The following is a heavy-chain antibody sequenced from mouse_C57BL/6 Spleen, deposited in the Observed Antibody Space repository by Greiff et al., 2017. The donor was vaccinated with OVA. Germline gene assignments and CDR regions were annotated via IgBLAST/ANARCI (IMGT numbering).Heavy chain of an antibody. CDR3: VRRGYDGAWFAY. D-gene: IGHD2-2*01. V-gene: IGHV10-1*01. J-gene: IGHJ3*01. CDR1: GFSFNTYA. Sequence: VEESGGGLVQPKGSLKLSCAASGFSFNTYAMNWVRQAPGKGLEWVARIRSKSNNYATYYADSVKDRFTISRDDSESMLYLQMNNLKTEDTAMYYCVRRGYDGAWFAYWGQGTLVTVSA. CDR2: IRSKSNNYAT.